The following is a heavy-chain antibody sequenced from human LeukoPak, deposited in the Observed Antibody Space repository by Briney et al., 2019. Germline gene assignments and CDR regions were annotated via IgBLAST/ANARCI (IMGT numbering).Heavy chain of an antibody. CDR1: GFTFSSYA. D-gene: IGHD2-15*01. Sequence: GGSLRLSCAASGFTFSSYAMHWVRQAPGKGLEWVAVISYDGSNKYYADSVKGRFTISRDNSKNTLYLQMNSLRAEDTAVYYCARDRARGGYCSGGSCYHDAFDIWGQGTMVTVSS. CDR2: ISYDGSNK. J-gene: IGHJ3*02. CDR3: ARDRARGGYCSGGSCYHDAFDI. V-gene: IGHV3-30-3*01.